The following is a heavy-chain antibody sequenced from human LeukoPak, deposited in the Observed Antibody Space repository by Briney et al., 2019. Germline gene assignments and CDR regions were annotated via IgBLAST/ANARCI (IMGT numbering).Heavy chain of an antibody. CDR3: AKVHEYYYDLDAFDI. J-gene: IGHJ3*02. D-gene: IGHD3-22*01. Sequence: GGSLRLSCAASGFTCSSYGMSWVRQAPGKGLEWGSAISGSGGSTYYADSVKGRSTISRDNSKNTLYLQMNSLRAEDTAVYYCAKVHEYYYDLDAFDIWGQGTMVTVSS. V-gene: IGHV3-23*01. CDR1: GFTCSSYG. CDR2: ISGSGGST.